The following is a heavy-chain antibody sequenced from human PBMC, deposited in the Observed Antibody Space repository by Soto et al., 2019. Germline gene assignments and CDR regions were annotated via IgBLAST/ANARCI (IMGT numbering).Heavy chain of an antibody. CDR2: ISAYNGNT. D-gene: IGHD4-17*01. CDR3: ARGPDYGDRLGRDFYY. V-gene: IGHV1-18*04. CDR1: GYTFPSSG. Sequence: QVQLVQSGAEVKKPWASVKVSCKDSGYTFPSSGISWVRQAPGQGLEWMGWISAYNGNTNYAQKLQGRVTMTTDTSTSTAYMELRSLRSDDTAVYYCARGPDYGDRLGRDFYYWGQGTLVTVSS. J-gene: IGHJ4*02.